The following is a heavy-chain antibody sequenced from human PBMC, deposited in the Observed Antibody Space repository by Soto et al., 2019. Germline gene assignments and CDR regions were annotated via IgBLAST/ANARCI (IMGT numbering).Heavy chain of an antibody. V-gene: IGHV3-21*01. D-gene: IGHD6-13*01. CDR3: AGSGSSWYRDYYYGMDV. Sequence: PGGPLRLSCAVSGFTFSSYSMNWVRQAPGKGLEWVSSISSSSSYIYYADSVKGRFTICRDNAKNSLYLQMNSMRDEETAAYYCAGSGSSWYRDYYYGMDVWGQGTTVTVSS. J-gene: IGHJ6*02. CDR1: GFTFSSYS. CDR2: ISSSSSYI.